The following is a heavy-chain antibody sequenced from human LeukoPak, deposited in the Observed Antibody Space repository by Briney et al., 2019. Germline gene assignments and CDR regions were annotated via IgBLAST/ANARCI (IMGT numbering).Heavy chain of an antibody. CDR1: GYSISSGYY. J-gene: IGHJ6*03. CDR3: ARADYSSSWSHEYFYMDV. CDR2: IYHSGNT. D-gene: IGHD6-13*01. V-gene: IGHV4-38-2*02. Sequence: SETLSLTCTVSGYSISSGYYWGWIRRPPGKGLEWIGTIYHSGNTYYKPSLKRRLTMSVDTSKNQLSLNLSSVAAADTAVYYCARADYSSSWSHEYFYMDVWGKGTTVTVSS.